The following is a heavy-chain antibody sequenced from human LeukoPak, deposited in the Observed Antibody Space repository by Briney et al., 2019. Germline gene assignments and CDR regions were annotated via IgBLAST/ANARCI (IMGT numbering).Heavy chain of an antibody. CDR3: ARYDILTGSSDY. CDR2: INHSGST. CDR1: GGSFSGYY. Sequence: SETLSLTCAVYGGSFSGYYWSWIRQPPGKGLEWIGEINHSGSTNYNPSLKSRVTISVDTSKNQFSLKLSSVTAADTAVYYCARYDILTGSSDYWGQGTLVTVSS. J-gene: IGHJ4*02. D-gene: IGHD3-9*01. V-gene: IGHV4-34*01.